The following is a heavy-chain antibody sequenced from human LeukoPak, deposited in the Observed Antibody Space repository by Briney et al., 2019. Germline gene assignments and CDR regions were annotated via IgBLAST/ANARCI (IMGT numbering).Heavy chain of an antibody. V-gene: IGHV3-15*01. J-gene: IGHJ4*02. CDR2: IKSKTDGGTT. CDR3: TSPRGRYCSGGSCYWTAY. CDR1: GFTFSNAW. Sequence: GGSLRLSCAASGFTFSNAWMSWVRQAPGKGLEWVGRIKSKTDGGTTDYAAPVKGRFTISRDDSKNTLYLQMNSLKTEDTAVYYCTSPRGRYCSGGSCYWTAYWGQGTLVTASS. D-gene: IGHD2-15*01.